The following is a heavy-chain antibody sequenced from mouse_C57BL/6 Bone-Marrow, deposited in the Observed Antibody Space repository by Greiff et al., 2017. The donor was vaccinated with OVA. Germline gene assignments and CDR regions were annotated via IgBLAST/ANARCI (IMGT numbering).Heavy chain of an antibody. D-gene: IGHD6-5*01. CDR3: AISLGWAMDY. J-gene: IGHJ4*01. CDR1: GFNIKDSY. Sequence: VQLKQSGAELVKPGASVKLSCTASGFNIKDSYMHWVKQRTEQGLAWIGRLDPEDGATKYAPKFQGKATISADTSSNTADLQLSSLTSEYTAVYYCAISLGWAMDYWGQGTSVTVSS. V-gene: IGHV14-2*01. CDR2: LDPEDGAT.